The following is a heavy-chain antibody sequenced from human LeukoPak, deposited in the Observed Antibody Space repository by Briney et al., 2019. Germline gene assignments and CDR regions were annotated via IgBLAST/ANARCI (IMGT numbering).Heavy chain of an antibody. CDR2: INHSGST. V-gene: IGHV4-34*01. CDR1: GGSFSGYY. CDR3: ARTYSSGWYPWFDP. J-gene: IGHJ5*02. D-gene: IGHD6-19*01. Sequence: SETLSLTCAVYGGSFSGYYWSWIRQPPGKGLEWIGEINHSGSTDYNPSLKSRVTISVDTSKNQFSLKLSSVTAADTAVYYCARTYSSGWYPWFDPWGQGTLDTVSS.